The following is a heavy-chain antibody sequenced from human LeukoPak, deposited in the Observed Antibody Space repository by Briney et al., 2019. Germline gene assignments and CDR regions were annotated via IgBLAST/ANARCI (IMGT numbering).Heavy chain of an antibody. J-gene: IGHJ4*02. CDR3: ARGPLFDY. V-gene: IGHV4-34*01. CDR2: INHSGST. Sequence: SETLSLTCAVYGGSFSGYYWSWIRQPPVKGLEWIGEINHSGSTNYNPSLKSRVTISVDTSKNQFSLKLSSVTTADTAVYYCARGPLFDYWGQGTLVTVSS. CDR1: GGSFSGYY.